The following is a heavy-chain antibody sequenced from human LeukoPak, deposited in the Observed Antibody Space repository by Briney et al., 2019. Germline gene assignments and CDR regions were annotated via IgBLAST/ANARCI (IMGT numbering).Heavy chain of an antibody. CDR3: ARDEGSSWYIY. CDR1: GYTFTSYY. D-gene: IGHD6-13*01. CDR2: INPSGGST. Sequence: ASVKVSCKASGYTFTSYYIHWVRQAPGQGLEWMGIINPSGGSTSYAQKFQGRVTMTRDTSTSTVYMELSSLRYEDTAVYYCARDEGSSWYIYWGQGTLVTVSS. J-gene: IGHJ4*02. V-gene: IGHV1-46*01.